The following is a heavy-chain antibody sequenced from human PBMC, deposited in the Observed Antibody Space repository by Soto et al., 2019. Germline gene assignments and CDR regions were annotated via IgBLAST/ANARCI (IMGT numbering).Heavy chain of an antibody. D-gene: IGHD5-18*01. Sequence: QITLKESGPTLVKPTQTLTLTCTFSGFSLSTSGVGVGWIRQPPGKALEWLALIYWNDDKRYNPSLKRRLTISKDTSKNQVVLTMTNMDPVDTAKYYCANRPRRGYSYGYVDYWGQGTLVTVSS. J-gene: IGHJ4*02. CDR3: ANRPRRGYSYGYVDY. CDR2: IYWNDDK. V-gene: IGHV2-5*01. CDR1: GFSLSTSGVG.